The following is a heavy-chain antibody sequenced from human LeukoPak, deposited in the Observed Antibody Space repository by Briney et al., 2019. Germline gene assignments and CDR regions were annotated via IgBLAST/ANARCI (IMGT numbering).Heavy chain of an antibody. D-gene: IGHD1-26*01. J-gene: IGHJ4*02. CDR2: INPNSGVT. V-gene: IGHV1-2*06. CDR1: GYTFSGYY. CDR3: ARDRLGSYEY. Sequence: ASVKVSCKASGYTFSGYYMHWVRQAPGQGLEWMGRINPNSGVTIYAQKFQGRVTMTRDTSISTGYMELSRLRSDDTAIYYCARDRLGSYEYWGQGTLVTVSS.